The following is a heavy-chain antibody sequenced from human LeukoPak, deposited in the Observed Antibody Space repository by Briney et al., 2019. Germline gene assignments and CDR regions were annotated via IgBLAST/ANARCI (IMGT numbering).Heavy chain of an antibody. V-gene: IGHV4-59*02. Sequence: SETLSLTCTVFGVSVTGYYLNWVRQPPGKGLEWIGHIYKIGTTNYNPSLKSRLTTSADTSKNQFSLKLRSVTAADTAVYYCVIGVGWQPDYWGQGALVTVSS. D-gene: IGHD2-15*01. J-gene: IGHJ4*02. CDR2: IYKIGTT. CDR1: GVSVTGYY. CDR3: VIGVGWQPDY.